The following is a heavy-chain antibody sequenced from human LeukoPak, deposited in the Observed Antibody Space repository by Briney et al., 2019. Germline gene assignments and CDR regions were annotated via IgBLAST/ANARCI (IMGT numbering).Heavy chain of an antibody. CDR2: INSDGSST. J-gene: IGHJ4*02. V-gene: IGHV3-74*01. CDR1: GFTFSSYW. CDR3: ARGPGYGDYFDY. Sequence: GGSLRLSCAASGFTFSSYWMHWVRQAPGKGLVWVSRINSDGSSTSYADSVKGRFTISRDNAKNTLYLQMNSLRAEDTAVYYCARGPGYGDYFDYWGQGTLVTVSS. D-gene: IGHD4-17*01.